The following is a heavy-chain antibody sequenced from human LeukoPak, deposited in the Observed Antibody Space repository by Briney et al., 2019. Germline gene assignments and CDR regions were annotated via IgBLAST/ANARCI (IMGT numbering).Heavy chain of an antibody. CDR2: INPDSGGT. Sequence: ASVKVSCKASGYTFTGYYMHWVRQAPGQELEWMGWINPDSGGTRYAQKFQGRVTMTRDTSIRTAYMELSRLRSDDTAVYYCAKDLGSGSYQPSDYWGQGTLVTVSS. CDR1: GYTFTGYY. CDR3: AKDLGSGSYQPSDY. J-gene: IGHJ4*02. V-gene: IGHV1-2*02. D-gene: IGHD1-26*01.